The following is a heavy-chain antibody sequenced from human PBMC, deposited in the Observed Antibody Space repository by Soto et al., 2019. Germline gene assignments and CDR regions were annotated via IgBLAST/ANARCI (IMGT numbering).Heavy chain of an antibody. V-gene: IGHV1-8*01. J-gene: IGHJ6*02. CDR2: MNPNSGNT. Sequence: QVQLVQSGAEVKKPGSSVKVSCKASGYTFSSYEINWVRQATGQGLEWMGWMNPNSGNTGSAQKFQGRVTMTRNTSISTAYMELSSLRSEDTAAYYCVRLHCICWYGGLGFYYYYCVDVWGQGTTVTVSS. D-gene: IGHD6-13*01. CDR3: VRLHCICWYGGLGFYYYYCVDV. CDR1: GYTFSSYE.